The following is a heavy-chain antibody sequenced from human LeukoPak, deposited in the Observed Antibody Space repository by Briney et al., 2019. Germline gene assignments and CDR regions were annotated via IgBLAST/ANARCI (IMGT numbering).Heavy chain of an antibody. V-gene: IGHV3-13*01. CDR2: IGTAGDT. D-gene: IGHD2-15*01. CDR3: ARGLKWPGYYYYGMDV. CDR1: GFTFSSYD. Sequence: QAGGSLRLSCAASGFTFSSYDMHWVRQATGKGLEWVSAIGTAGDTYYPGSVKGRFTISRENAKNSLYLQMNSLRAGDTAVYYCARGLKWPGYYYYGMDVWGQGTTVTVSS. J-gene: IGHJ6*02.